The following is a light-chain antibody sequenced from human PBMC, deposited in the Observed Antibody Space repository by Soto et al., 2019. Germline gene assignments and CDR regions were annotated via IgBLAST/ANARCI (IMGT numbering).Light chain of an antibody. V-gene: IGKV3-20*01. J-gene: IGKJ2*01. Sequence: EIVLTQSPGTLSLSPGERATLSCRASQSISNYLAWYQQRPGQSPRLLIYAASSRATGVPDRFRGGGSATDFTLTVSRLEPEDFAVYYCQQYGGSPRTFGQGTKLEIK. CDR2: AAS. CDR1: QSISNY. CDR3: QQYGGSPRT.